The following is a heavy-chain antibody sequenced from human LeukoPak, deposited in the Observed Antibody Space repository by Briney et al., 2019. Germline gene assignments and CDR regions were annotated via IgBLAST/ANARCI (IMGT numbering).Heavy chain of an antibody. CDR2: IGGSGGST. Sequence: PGGSLRLSCAASGFTFSTYAMSWVRQAPGKGLEWVSAIGGSGGSTYYADSVKGRFTISRDSSKNTLYLQMNSLRAEDTAVYYCAKGVRGTPFDYWGQGTLVTVSS. J-gene: IGHJ4*02. CDR3: AKGVRGTPFDY. D-gene: IGHD1-14*01. CDR1: GFTFSTYA. V-gene: IGHV3-23*01.